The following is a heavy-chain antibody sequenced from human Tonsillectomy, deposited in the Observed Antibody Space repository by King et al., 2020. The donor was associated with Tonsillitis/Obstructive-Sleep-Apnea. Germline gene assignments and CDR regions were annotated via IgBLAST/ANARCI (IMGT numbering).Heavy chain of an antibody. CDR2: IYYNGST. D-gene: IGHD2-15*01. CDR1: GVSISTYY. Sequence: HVQLQESGPGLVKPSETLSLTCTVSGVSISTYYWIWIRQPPGKGLEWIGNIYYNGSTNSNPSLKSRVTISRDTSNNDFSLKLSSVTAADTAVYYCARDIGEGYLDFWGQGTLVTVSS. V-gene: IGHV4-59*01. CDR3: ARDIGEGYLDF. J-gene: IGHJ4*02.